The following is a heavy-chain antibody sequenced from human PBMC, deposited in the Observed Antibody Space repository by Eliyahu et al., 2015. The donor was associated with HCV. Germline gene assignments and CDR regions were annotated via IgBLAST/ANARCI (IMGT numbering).Heavy chain of an antibody. CDR2: ISSSGSTI. CDR1: GFTFXSYE. D-gene: IGHD3/OR15-3a*01. V-gene: IGHV3-48*03. Sequence: EVQLVESGGGLVQPGGSLRLSCAASGFTFXSYEMNWVRQAPGKGLEWVSYISSSGSTIYYADSVKGRFTISRDNAKNSLYLQMNSLRAEDTAVYYCAGHAVRNYWTGYGMDVWGQGTTVTVSS. J-gene: IGHJ6*02. CDR3: AGHAVRNYWTGYGMDV.